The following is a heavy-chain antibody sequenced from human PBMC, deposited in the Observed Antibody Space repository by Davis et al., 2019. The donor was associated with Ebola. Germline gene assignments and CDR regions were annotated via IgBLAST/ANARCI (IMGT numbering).Heavy chain of an antibody. CDR1: GFTFSSYS. Sequence: PGGSLRLSCAASGFTFSSYSMNWVRQAPGKGLEWVSSISSSSSYIYYADSVKGRFTISRDNAKNSLYLQMNSLRAEDTAVYYCARDLPFIVGGMDVWGQGTTVTVSS. CDR2: ISSSSSYI. CDR3: ARDLPFIVGGMDV. D-gene: IGHD2-15*01. J-gene: IGHJ6*02. V-gene: IGHV3-21*01.